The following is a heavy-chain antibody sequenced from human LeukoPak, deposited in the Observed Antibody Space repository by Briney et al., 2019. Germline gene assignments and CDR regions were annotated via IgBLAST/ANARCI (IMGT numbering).Heavy chain of an antibody. CDR2: INPNSGGT. D-gene: IGHD3-22*01. CDR1: GYTFTGYY. CDR3: ARVTSAYYYDSSGYYRHYFDY. J-gene: IGHJ4*02. V-gene: IGHV1-2*02. Sequence: ASVKVSCKASGYTFTGYYMHWVRQAPGQGLEWMGWINPNSGGTNYAQKFQGRVTMTRDTSISTAYMELSRLRSDDTAVYYCARVTSAYYYDSSGYYRHYFDYWGQGTLATVSS.